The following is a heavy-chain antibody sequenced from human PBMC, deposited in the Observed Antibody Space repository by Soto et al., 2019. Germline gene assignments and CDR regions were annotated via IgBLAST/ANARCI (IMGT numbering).Heavy chain of an antibody. D-gene: IGHD6-13*01. J-gene: IGHJ6*02. CDR3: PRSPGYSASCFYFYSSMKI. V-gene: IGHV1-18*01. CDR2: TNTYQGDT. Sequence: QVQLVQSGAELKKPGASVKVSCKDSGYTFTNYGISWVRQAPGQGLEWMGWTNTYQGDTKYAQKLQGRVTMTKDTSTSTAYMELTSRRSDDTAVYYLPRSPGYSASCFYFYSSMKIWGPGTTVIVSS. CDR1: GYTFTNYG.